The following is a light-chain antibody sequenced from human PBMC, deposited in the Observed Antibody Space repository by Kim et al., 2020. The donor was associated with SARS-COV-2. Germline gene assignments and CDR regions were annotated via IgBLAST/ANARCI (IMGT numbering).Light chain of an antibody. J-gene: IGLJ3*02. V-gene: IGLV3-21*01. Sequence: SYELTQPPSVSVAPGKTASITCGGNNIGSKSVHWYQLKPGQAPRLVINYDNNRRSGIPERFSGSNSGDTATLTISRVEVGDEDDYYCQVWDSNSDEVVFGGGTQLTVL. CDR1: NIGSKS. CDR3: QVWDSNSDEVV. CDR2: YDN.